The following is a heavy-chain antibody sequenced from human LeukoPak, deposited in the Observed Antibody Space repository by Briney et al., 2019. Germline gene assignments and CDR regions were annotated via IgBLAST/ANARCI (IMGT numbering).Heavy chain of an antibody. CDR2: ISAYNGNT. CDR1: GYTFTSYG. J-gene: IGHJ5*02. V-gene: IGHV1-18*01. D-gene: IGHD3-10*01. Sequence: GASVKVSCKASGYTFTSYGISWVRQAPGQGLEWMGWISAYNGNTNYAQKLQGRVTMTTDTSTSTACMELRSLRSDDTAVYYCARGSRLLWFGELLPWGQGTLVTVSS. CDR3: ARGSRLLWFGELLP.